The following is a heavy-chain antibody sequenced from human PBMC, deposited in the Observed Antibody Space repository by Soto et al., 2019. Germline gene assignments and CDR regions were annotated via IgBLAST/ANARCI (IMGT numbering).Heavy chain of an antibody. CDR1: GGRI. Sequence: GGRIFNRNRQHPGKGLEWIGYIYYSGSTYYNPSLKSRVTISVDTSKNQFSLKLSSVTAADTAVYYCATGSNWFDPRGQGTLVTVSS. J-gene: IGHJ5*02. CDR2: IYYSGST. V-gene: IGHV4-31*02. CDR3: ATGSNWFDP.